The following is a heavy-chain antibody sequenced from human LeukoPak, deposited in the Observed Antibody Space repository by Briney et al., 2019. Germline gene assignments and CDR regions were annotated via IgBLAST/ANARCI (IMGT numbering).Heavy chain of an antibody. CDR2: INPSGGAT. D-gene: IGHD3-22*01. J-gene: IGHJ4*02. V-gene: IGHV1-46*01. Sequence: GTSVTISCKASGYTFSSYYFHWVRPAPGQGLEWMGLINPSGGATSFAQKFRGRVTMTRDMSTGTVFMELSSLRSDDTAVYFCARNYYDTAGHFGYWGQGTLVTVSS. CDR1: GYTFSSYY. CDR3: ARNYYDTAGHFGY.